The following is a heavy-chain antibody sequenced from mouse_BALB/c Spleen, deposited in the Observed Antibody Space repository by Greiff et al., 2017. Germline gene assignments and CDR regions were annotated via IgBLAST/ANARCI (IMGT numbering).Heavy chain of an antibody. CDR1: GDSITSGY. Sequence: VQLKESGPSLVKPSQTLSLTCSVTGDSITSGYWNWIRKFPGNKLEYMGYISYSGSTYYNPSLKSRISITRDTSKNQYYLQLNSVTTEDTATYYCARYSQFITTDWYFDVWGAGTTVTVSS. J-gene: IGHJ1*01. CDR2: ISYSGST. CDR3: ARYSQFITTDWYFDV. V-gene: IGHV3-8*02. D-gene: IGHD1-2*01.